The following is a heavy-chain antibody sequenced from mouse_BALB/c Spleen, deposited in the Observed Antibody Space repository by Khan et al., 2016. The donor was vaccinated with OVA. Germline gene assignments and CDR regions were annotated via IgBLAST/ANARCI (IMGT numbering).Heavy chain of an antibody. CDR1: GYSITSGYA. CDR3: ARVNYYGYYFDY. J-gene: IGHJ2*01. Sequence: VQLKQSGPGLVKPSQSLSLTCTVTGYSITSGYAWNWIRQFPGNKLEWMGYISYSGVTSYTPSLKSQISITRDTSKNQCFLQLNSVTTEDTATYDYARVNYYGYYFDYWGQGTTLTVSS. V-gene: IGHV3-2*02. CDR2: ISYSGVT. D-gene: IGHD1-1*01.